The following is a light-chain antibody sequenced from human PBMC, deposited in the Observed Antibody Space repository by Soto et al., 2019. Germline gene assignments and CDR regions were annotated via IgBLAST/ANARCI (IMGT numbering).Light chain of an antibody. CDR3: QQYGTSPWT. V-gene: IGKV3-20*01. CDR1: QSVSSTD. CDR2: GAS. Sequence: EIVLTQSPGTLSLSPGERATLSCRASQSVSSTDLAWYQQKPGQAPGLLIYGASSRATGIPDRFSGSGSGTDFTLTISRLEPEDFAVYYCQQYGTSPWTFGQGTKVEIK. J-gene: IGKJ1*01.